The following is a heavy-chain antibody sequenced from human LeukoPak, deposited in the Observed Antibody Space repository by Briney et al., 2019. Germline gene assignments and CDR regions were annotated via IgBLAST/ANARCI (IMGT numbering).Heavy chain of an antibody. V-gene: IGHV4-4*02. Sequence: PSGTLSLTCAVSGGSISSSNWWSWVRQPPGKGLEWIGEIYHSGSTNYNPSLKSRVTISVDKSKNQFSLKLSSVTAADTAVYYCATTETLNCCAFDIWGQGTMVTVSS. D-gene: IGHD2-21*02. CDR1: GGSISSSNW. J-gene: IGHJ3*02. CDR3: ATTETLNCCAFDI. CDR2: IYHSGST.